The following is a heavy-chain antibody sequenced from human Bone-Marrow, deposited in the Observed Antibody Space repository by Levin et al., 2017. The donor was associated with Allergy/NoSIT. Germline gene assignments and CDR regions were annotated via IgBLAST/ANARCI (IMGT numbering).Heavy chain of an antibody. CDR1: GFTFSDYY. D-gene: IGHD3-10*01. CDR3: ARGFGEDAFDI. J-gene: IGHJ3*02. V-gene: IGHV3-11*01. Sequence: TGGSLRLSCAASGFTFSDYYMSWIRQAPGKGLECVSYVSSSFSTIYYADSVKGRFTISRVNAKNSLYLQMSSLRAADTAVYYCARGFGEDAFDIWGQGTMVTVSS. CDR2: VSSSFSTI.